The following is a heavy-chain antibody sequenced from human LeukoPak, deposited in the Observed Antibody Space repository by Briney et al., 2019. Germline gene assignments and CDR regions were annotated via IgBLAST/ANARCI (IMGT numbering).Heavy chain of an antibody. Sequence: ASETLSLTCTVSGGSISSSSYYWGWIRQPPGKGLEWIGCIYYSGSTYYNPSLKSRVTISVDTSKNQFSLQLSSVTAADTAVYYCASIPRGQVIVGATNYFDYWGQGTLVTVSS. D-gene: IGHD1-26*01. V-gene: IGHV4-39*01. CDR2: IYYSGST. CDR1: GGSISSSSYY. J-gene: IGHJ4*02. CDR3: ASIPRGQVIVGATNYFDY.